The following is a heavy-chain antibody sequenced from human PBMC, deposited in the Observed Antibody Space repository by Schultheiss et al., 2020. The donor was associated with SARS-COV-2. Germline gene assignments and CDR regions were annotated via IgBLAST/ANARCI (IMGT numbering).Heavy chain of an antibody. D-gene: IGHD3-3*01. CDR2: ISSSSSYI. CDR3: ARVTNSPYDFWSGIDY. Sequence: GGSLGLSCAASGFTFSSYSMNWVRQAPGKGLEWVSSISSSSSYIYYADSVKGRFTISRDNAKNSLYLQMNSLRAEDTAVYYCARVTNSPYDFWSGIDYWGQGTLVTVSS. V-gene: IGHV3-21*01. CDR1: GFTFSSYS. J-gene: IGHJ4*02.